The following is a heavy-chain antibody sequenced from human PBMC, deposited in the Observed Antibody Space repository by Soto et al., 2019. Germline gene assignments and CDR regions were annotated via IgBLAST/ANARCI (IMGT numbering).Heavy chain of an antibody. D-gene: IGHD3-22*01. CDR1: GYTFTGYY. CDR2: ISYDGSNK. J-gene: IGHJ4*02. Sequence: SCKASGYTFTGYYMHWVRQAPGKGLEWVAVISYDGSNKYYADSVKGRFTISRDNSKNTLYLQMNSLRAEDTAVYYCAKDRADTYYYDSSGYLYYFDYWGQGTLVTVSS. V-gene: IGHV3-30*18. CDR3: AKDRADTYYYDSSGYLYYFDY.